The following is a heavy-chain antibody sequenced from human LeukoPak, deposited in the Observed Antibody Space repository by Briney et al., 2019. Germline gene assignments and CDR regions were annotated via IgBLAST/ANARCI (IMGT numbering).Heavy chain of an antibody. V-gene: IGHV1-2*02. Sequence: ASVKVSCKASGYTFTGYYMRWVRQAPGQGLEWIGWINPTNGDTKYAPKFQGRVTLTRATSISTAYMELISLRSDDTHRYYCATAYSGETDDTCDIWGRGTMVTVSS. CDR1: GYTFTGYY. D-gene: IGHD6-25*01. CDR3: ATAYSGETDDTCDI. CDR2: INPTNGDT. J-gene: IGHJ3*02.